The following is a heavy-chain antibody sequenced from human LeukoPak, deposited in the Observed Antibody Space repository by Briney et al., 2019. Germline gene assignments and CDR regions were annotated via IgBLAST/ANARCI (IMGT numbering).Heavy chain of an antibody. J-gene: IGHJ4*02. Sequence: PSETLSLTCTVSGGSLSSYYWSWIRQPPGKGLEWIGYIYYSGSTNYNPSLKSRVTISVDTSKNQFSLKLSSVTAADTAVYYCARVALRYLDWLFDYWGQGTLVTVSS. CDR2: IYYSGST. D-gene: IGHD3-9*01. V-gene: IGHV4-59*01. CDR1: GGSLSSYY. CDR3: ARVALRYLDWLFDY.